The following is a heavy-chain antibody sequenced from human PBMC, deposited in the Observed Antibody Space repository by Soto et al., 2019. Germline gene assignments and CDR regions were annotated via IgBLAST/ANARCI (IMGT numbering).Heavy chain of an antibody. CDR2: ISSSSSTI. Sequence: EVQLVESGGGLVQPGGSLRLSCAASGFTFSSYSMNWVRQAPGKGLEWVSYISSSSSTIYYADSVKGRFTISRDNAKHSLYLQMNSLRAEDTAVYYCVGWYYFDYWGQGTLVTVSS. D-gene: IGHD6-19*01. V-gene: IGHV3-48*01. J-gene: IGHJ4*02. CDR3: VGWYYFDY. CDR1: GFTFSSYS.